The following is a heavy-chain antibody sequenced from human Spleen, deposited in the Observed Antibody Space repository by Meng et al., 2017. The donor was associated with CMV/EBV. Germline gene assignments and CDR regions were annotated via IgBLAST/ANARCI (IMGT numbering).Heavy chain of an antibody. CDR1: GYMFSSYG. D-gene: IGHD2-21*01. J-gene: IGHJ5*02. V-gene: IGHV1-69*10. CDR2: IIPILGIA. CDR3: ARSSFMVVIAIAYNWFDP. Sequence: SVKVSCKASGYMFSSYGISWVRQAPGQGLEYMGGIIPILGIANYAQKFQGRVTITADKSTSTAYMELSSLRSEDTAVYYCARSSFMVVIAIAYNWFDPWGQGTLVTVSS.